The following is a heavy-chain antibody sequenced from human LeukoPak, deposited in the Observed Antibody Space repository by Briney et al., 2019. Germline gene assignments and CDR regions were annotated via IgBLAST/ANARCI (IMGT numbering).Heavy chain of an antibody. J-gene: IGHJ4*02. CDR2: VSGNGAGT. CDR1: RFTFSSYA. Sequence: GGSLRLSCAASRFTFSSYAMSWVRQAPGKGLEWVSGVSGNGAGTYYADSVKGRFTISRDNSKNMLYLQMNSLRAEDTAVYYCAKAGSARPFDYWGQGTLVTVSS. CDR3: AKAGSARPFDY. V-gene: IGHV3-23*01. D-gene: IGHD6-6*01.